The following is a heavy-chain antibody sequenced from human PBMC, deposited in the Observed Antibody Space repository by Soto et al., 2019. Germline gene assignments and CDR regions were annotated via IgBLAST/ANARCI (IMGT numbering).Heavy chain of an antibody. CDR1: GFTFSNYG. D-gene: IGHD3-10*01. Sequence: GGSLRLSCAASGFTFSNYGMSWVRQAPGKGLEWVSAISASVGSTYYTDSVKGRFTISRDNSKNTLYLQMNSLRAEDTAVYYCAKGGQSYDYWGQGTLVTVS. CDR2: ISASVGST. CDR3: AKGGQSYDY. J-gene: IGHJ4*02. V-gene: IGHV3-23*01.